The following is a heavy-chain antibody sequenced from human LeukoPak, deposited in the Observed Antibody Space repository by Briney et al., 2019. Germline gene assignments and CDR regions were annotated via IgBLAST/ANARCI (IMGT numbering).Heavy chain of an antibody. CDR3: ARVWTYYDFWRGPHQDHMDV. CDR2: INHSGST. D-gene: IGHD3-3*01. Sequence: SETLSLTCTVSGGSFTGYDWSWIRQPPGKGLEWMGEINHSGSTNYNPSLTSRGTISVDTSKNQFSLKLSSVTASDTAVYYCARVWTYYDFWRGPHQDHMDVWGKGTTVTVPS. J-gene: IGHJ6*03. V-gene: IGHV4-34*01. CDR1: GGSFTGYD.